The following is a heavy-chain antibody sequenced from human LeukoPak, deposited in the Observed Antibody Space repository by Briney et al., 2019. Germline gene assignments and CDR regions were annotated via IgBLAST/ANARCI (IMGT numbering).Heavy chain of an antibody. D-gene: IGHD4/OR15-4a*01. V-gene: IGHV4-4*07. CDR1: GASFSSYY. CDR3: ARGADWFDP. Sequence: SETLSLTCIVSGASFSSYYGTWIRQPAGKGLEWIGRIYSSGRTNYNPSLRSRITMSVDTSKNQFCLKLSSVTAAETAVYYCARGADWFDPWGQGTLVTVSS. J-gene: IGHJ5*02. CDR2: IYSSGRT.